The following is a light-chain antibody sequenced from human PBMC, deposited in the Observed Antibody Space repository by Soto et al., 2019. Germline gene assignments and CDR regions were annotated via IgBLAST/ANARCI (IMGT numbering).Light chain of an antibody. Sequence: DIVMTQSPATLSLSPGDRATLSCWASLTVSTNLAWYQQKPGQAPRLLIYYTSTRATGIPARFSGSGSAKEFTLTISSLQPEDSAVYYCQEYNDWRPITFGGGTKVEIK. CDR2: YTS. CDR1: LTVSTN. V-gene: IGKV3-15*01. CDR3: QEYNDWRPIT. J-gene: IGKJ4*01.